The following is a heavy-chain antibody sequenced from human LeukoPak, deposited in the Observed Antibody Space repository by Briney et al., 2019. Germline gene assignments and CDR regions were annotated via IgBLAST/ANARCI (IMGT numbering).Heavy chain of an antibody. CDR2: IYTSGST. D-gene: IGHD3-9*01. CDR3: AREEGSYYDILTGYTNWFDP. V-gene: IGHV4-4*07. CDR1: GDSISSYY. J-gene: IGHJ5*02. Sequence: SETLSLTCSVSGDSISSYYWSWIRQPAGKGLEWIGRIYTSGSTNYNPSLKSRVTMSVDTSKNQFSLKLSSVTAADTAVYYCAREEGSYYDILTGYTNWFDPWGQGTLVTVSS.